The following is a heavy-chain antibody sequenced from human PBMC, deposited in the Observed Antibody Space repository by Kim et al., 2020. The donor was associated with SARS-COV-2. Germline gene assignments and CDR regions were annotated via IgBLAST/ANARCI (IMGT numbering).Heavy chain of an antibody. V-gene: IGHV4-59*01. CDR1: GGSISSYY. Sequence: SETLSLTCTVSGGSISSYYWSWIRQPPGKGLEWIGYIYYSGSTNYNPSLKSRVTISVDTSKNQFSLKLSSVTAADTAVYYCARDKMAPLWLGDYYYYYYMDVWGKGTTVTVSS. CDR2: IYYSGST. J-gene: IGHJ6*03. D-gene: IGHD3-10*01. CDR3: ARDKMAPLWLGDYYYYYYMDV.